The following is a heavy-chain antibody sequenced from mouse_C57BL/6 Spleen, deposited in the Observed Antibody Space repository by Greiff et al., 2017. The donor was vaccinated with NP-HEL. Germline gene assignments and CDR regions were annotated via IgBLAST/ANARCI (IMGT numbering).Heavy chain of an antibody. CDR1: GYAFSSSW. Sequence: VKLMESGPELVKPGASVKISCKASGYAFSSSWMNWVKQRPGKGLEWIGRIYPGDGDTNYNGKFKGKATLTADKSSSTAYMQLSSLTSEDSAVYFCARRELTWGGFDYWGQGTTLTVSS. CDR3: ARRELTWGGFDY. V-gene: IGHV1-82*01. D-gene: IGHD6-1*01. CDR2: IYPGDGDT. J-gene: IGHJ2*01.